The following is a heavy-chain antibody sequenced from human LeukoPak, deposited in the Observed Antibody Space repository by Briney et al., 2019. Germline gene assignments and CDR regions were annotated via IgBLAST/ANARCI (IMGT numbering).Heavy chain of an antibody. CDR1: GGTFSSYA. J-gene: IGHJ6*02. CDR3: ASSRIAVAGTSMDV. CDR2: IIPIFGTA. D-gene: IGHD6-19*01. V-gene: IGHV1-69*13. Sequence: GASVKVSCKASGGTFSSYAISWVRQAPGQGLEWMGGIIPIFGTANYAQKFQGRVTITADESTSTAYMELSSLRSEDTAVYYCASSRIAVAGTSMDVWGQGTTVTVSS.